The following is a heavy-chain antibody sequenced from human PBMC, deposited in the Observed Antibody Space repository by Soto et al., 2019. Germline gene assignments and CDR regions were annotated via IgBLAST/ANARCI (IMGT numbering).Heavy chain of an antibody. CDR2: ISSSSSTI. CDR3: ASELAALNWFDP. CDR1: GFTFSSYS. Sequence: EVQLVESGGGLVQPGGSLRLSCAASGFTFSSYSMNWVRQAPGKGLEWVSYISSSSSTIYYADSVKGRFTISRDNAKNSLYLQMNSLRDDDTAVSYCASELAALNWFDPWGQGTLVTVSS. J-gene: IGHJ5*02. D-gene: IGHD1-1*01. V-gene: IGHV3-48*02.